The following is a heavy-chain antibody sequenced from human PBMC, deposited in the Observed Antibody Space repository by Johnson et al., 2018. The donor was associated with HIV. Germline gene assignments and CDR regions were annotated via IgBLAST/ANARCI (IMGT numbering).Heavy chain of an antibody. J-gene: IGHJ3*02. CDR2: IKSKTDGGTT. CDR3: TTGFAAFDI. CDR1: GLTVSGNY. V-gene: IGHV3-15*01. Sequence: VQLVESGGGLVQPGGSLRLSCAASGLTVSGNYMNWVRQAPGKGLEWVGRIKSKTDGGTTDYAAPVKGRFTISRDDSKNTLYLQINSLKTEDTAVYYCTTGFAAFDIWGQGTMVTVSS.